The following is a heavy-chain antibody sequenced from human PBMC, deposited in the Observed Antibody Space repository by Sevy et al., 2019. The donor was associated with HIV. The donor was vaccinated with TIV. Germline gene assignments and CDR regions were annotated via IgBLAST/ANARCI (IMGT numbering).Heavy chain of an antibody. CDR1: GFTFNMYG. CDR3: ASEHNWDDAFDI. J-gene: IGHJ3*02. CDR2: IWYDGSIK. Sequence: GGSLRLSCAASGFTFNMYGMHWVRQAPGKGLEWVGQIWYDGSIKKYADSVKCRFTISRDNSKSTLYLQMNSLRGEDTAVYFCASEHNWDDAFDIWGQGTMVTVSS. D-gene: IGHD1-1*01. V-gene: IGHV3-33*08.